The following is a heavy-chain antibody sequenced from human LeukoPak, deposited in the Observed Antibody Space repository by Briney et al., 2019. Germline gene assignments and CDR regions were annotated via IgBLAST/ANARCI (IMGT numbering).Heavy chain of an antibody. CDR2: IYPSGST. CDR1: GGSISSGSYY. Sequence: PSETLSLTCTVSGGSISSGSYYWSWIRQPAGKGLEWLGRIYPSGSTNYRPSLKSRVTISVDTSKNQFSLKLTSVTAADTAVYYCARVPGEWGQGTLVTVSS. V-gene: IGHV4-61*02. J-gene: IGHJ4*02. D-gene: IGHD3-10*01. CDR3: ARVPGE.